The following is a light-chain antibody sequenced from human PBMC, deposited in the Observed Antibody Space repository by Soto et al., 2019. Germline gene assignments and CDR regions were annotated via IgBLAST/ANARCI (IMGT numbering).Light chain of an antibody. CDR3: QQYESSPRT. V-gene: IGKV3-20*01. J-gene: IGKJ1*01. CDR1: QSVGGS. CDR2: HTS. Sequence: ETVLTQSPGTLSLSQVERATLSFRASQSVGGSLAWYQQRPGQAPRLLVYHTSNRAAGIPDRFSASGPGTDFTLTISRLEPEDFAVYYCQQYESSPRTFGQGTKVDIK.